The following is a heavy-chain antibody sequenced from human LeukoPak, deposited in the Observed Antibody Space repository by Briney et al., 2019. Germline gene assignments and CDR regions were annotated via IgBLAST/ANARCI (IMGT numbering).Heavy chain of an antibody. CDR3: AKLSLSLEPIARMVAMGKNIDY. CDR1: GFTFSSYG. J-gene: IGHJ4*02. V-gene: IGHV3-30*02. CDR2: IRYDGSNK. D-gene: IGHD5-12*01. Sequence: GGSLRLSCAASGFTFSSYGMHWVRQAPGKGLEWVAFIRYDGSNKYYADSVKGRFTISRDNSKNTLYLQMNSLRAEDTAVYYCAKLSLSLEPIARMVAMGKNIDYWGQGTLVTVSS.